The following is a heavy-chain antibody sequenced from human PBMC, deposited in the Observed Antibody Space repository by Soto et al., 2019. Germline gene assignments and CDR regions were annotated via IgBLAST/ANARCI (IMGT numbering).Heavy chain of an antibody. Sequence: SETLSLTCTVSGGSISSYYWSWIRQPPGKGLEWIGYIYYSGSTNYNPSLKGRVTISVDTSKNQFSLKLSSVTAADTAVYYCARESSSWDTYPWFDPWGQGTLVTVS. CDR1: GGSISSYY. V-gene: IGHV4-59*01. D-gene: IGHD6-13*01. CDR2: IYYSGST. CDR3: ARESSSWDTYPWFDP. J-gene: IGHJ5*02.